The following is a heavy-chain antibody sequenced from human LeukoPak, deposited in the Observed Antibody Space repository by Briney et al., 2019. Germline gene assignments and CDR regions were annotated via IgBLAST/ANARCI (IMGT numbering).Heavy chain of an antibody. J-gene: IGHJ4*02. CDR2: SSTYNGNT. CDR3: ARANNGIFDS. V-gene: IGHV1-18*01. D-gene: IGHD1/OR15-1a*01. Sequence: ASVKVSCKASGYTFSSYGISWLRQAPGQGLEWMGWSSTYNGNTNYAQKLQGRVTMATETSTSTAYMELRSLRSDDTAVYYCARANNGIFDSWGQGTLVTVSS. CDR1: GYTFSSYG.